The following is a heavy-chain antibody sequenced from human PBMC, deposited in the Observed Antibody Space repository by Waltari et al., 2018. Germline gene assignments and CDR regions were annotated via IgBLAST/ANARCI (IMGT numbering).Heavy chain of an antibody. D-gene: IGHD1-1*01. CDR1: GYTFTSYY. CDR3: ARRLRWNDYYFDY. V-gene: IGHV1-69*01. Sequence: QVQLVQSGAEVKKPGASVKVSCKASGYTFTSYYMHWVRQAPGQGLEWMGGIIPIFGTANYAQKFQGRVTITADESTSTAYMELSSLRSEDTAVYYCARRLRWNDYYFDYWGQGTLVTVSS. CDR2: IIPIFGTA. J-gene: IGHJ4*02.